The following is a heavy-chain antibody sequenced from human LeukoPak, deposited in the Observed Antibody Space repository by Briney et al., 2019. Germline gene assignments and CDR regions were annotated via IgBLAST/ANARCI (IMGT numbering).Heavy chain of an antibody. CDR3: ARHSGGGPAALSYFDY. CDR2: IYYSGST. V-gene: IGHV4-59*08. J-gene: IGHJ4*02. Sequence: SETLSLTCTVSVGSISSYYWSWIPQPPGKGLEWMGYIYYSGSTNYNPSLKSRVTISVDTSKNQFSLKLSSVTAADTAVYYCARHSGGGPAALSYFDYWGQGTLVTVSS. CDR1: VGSISSYY. D-gene: IGHD2-2*01.